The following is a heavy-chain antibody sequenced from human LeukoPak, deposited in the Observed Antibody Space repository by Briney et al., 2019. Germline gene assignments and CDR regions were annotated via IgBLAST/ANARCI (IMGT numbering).Heavy chain of an antibody. D-gene: IGHD3-3*01. CDR2: IYYSGST. J-gene: IGHJ6*03. V-gene: IGHV4-59*01. CDR3: AGDDVFCSGYSYYYYYMDV. Sequence: SETLSLTCTVSGGSISSYYWSWLRQPPGKGLEWLGYIYYSGSTNYNPSLKSRVTISVDTSKNQFSLKLNPATAPDTPVSYLAGDDVFCSGYSYYYYYMDVWGKGTTVTVSS. CDR1: GGSISSYY.